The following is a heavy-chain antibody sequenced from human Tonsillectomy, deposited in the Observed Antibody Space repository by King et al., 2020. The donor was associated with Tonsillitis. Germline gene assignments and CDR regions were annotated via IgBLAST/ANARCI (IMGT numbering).Heavy chain of an antibody. CDR1: GFTFSSYT. CDR3: ARDGDGYNYGPGGDYFQP. V-gene: IGHV3-48*04. J-gene: IGHJ1*01. D-gene: IGHD5-18*01. CDR2: IRSGSGST. Sequence: VQLVESGGRLVQPGGSLRLSCAASGFTFSSYTMHWVRQTPGKGLEWVSSIRSGSGSTFYADSVKGRFTIARDNSKNSLYLQMNALRPEDTAVFYCARDGDGYNYGPGGDYFQPWGQGNLVTVSS.